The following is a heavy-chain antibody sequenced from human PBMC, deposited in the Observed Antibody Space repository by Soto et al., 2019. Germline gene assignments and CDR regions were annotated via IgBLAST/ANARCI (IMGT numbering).Heavy chain of an antibody. CDR3: ARGVREYDFWSGYFHDYYYYGMDV. D-gene: IGHD3-3*01. CDR1: GGSISSGGYY. CDR2: IYYSGST. Sequence: SETLSLTCTVSGGSISSGGYYWSWIRQHPGRGLEWIGYIYYSGSTYYNPSLKSRVTISVDTSKNQFSLKLSSVTAADTAVYYCARGVREYDFWSGYFHDYYYYGMDVWGQGTTVTVSS. J-gene: IGHJ6*02. V-gene: IGHV4-31*03.